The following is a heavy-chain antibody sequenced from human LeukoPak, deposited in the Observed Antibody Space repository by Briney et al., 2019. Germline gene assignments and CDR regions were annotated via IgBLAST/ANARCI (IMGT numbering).Heavy chain of an antibody. Sequence: GGSLRLSCAASGFTFRSYEMNWVRQAPGKGLEWVAVISYDGSNKYYADSVKGRFTISRDNSKNTLYLQMNSLRAEDTAVYYCAKSLAAAGTTRFDYWGQGTLVTVSS. CDR1: GFTFRSYE. V-gene: IGHV3-30*18. D-gene: IGHD6-13*01. J-gene: IGHJ4*02. CDR2: ISYDGSNK. CDR3: AKSLAAAGTTRFDY.